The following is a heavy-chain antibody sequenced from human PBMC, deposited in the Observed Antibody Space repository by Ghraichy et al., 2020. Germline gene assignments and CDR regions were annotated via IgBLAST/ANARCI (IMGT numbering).Heavy chain of an antibody. D-gene: IGHD1-26*01. CDR1: GFTFNRYA. J-gene: IGHJ5*02. V-gene: IGHV3-23*01. Sequence: ALRLSCAASGFTFNRYAMNWVRQAPGKGLEWVSGISGSGDNTYYGDSVKGRFTISRDNSRNTVYLQMNSVRAEDTAVYYCAKDQRWGPPSWFDPWGQGTLVSVSS. CDR3: AKDQRWGPPSWFDP. CDR2: ISGSGDNT.